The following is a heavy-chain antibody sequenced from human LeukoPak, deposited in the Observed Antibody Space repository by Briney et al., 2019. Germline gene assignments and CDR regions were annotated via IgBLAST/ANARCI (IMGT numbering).Heavy chain of an antibody. CDR3: ARKRPNYFDY. Sequence: GGSLRLSCAASGFALSSHWMTWVRQVPGRGPEWVANVNRDGSETYYLGSVKGRFTISRDNAENSLYLQMNSLRAEDTALYYCARKRPNYFDYWGQGTLVTVSS. CDR1: GFALSSHW. CDR2: VNRDGSET. V-gene: IGHV3-7*01. J-gene: IGHJ4*02.